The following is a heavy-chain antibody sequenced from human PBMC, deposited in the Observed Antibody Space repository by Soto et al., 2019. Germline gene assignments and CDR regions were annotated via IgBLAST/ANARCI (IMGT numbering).Heavy chain of an antibody. J-gene: IGHJ2*01. CDR2: ISGSGANI. Sequence: EVQLVESGGSVIRPGGSLRLSCAASGFAFDHYGMAWVRQVPGKGMEWVSGISGSGANIGYADSVKGRFTMSRDNTKTSLYLEMNNLGAEDTALYLCARKPNWPYCYFDLWGRGTLVTVSS. D-gene: IGHD1-1*01. V-gene: IGHV3-20*01. CDR3: ARKPNWPYCYFDL. CDR1: GFAFDHYG.